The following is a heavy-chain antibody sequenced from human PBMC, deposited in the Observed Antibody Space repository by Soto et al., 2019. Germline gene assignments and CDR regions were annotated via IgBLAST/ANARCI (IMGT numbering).Heavy chain of an antibody. V-gene: IGHV4-59*08. D-gene: IGHD2-15*01. CDR2: IYYSGST. J-gene: IGHJ4*02. CDR3: ARHRPGSGGSCYDY. Sequence: SETLSLTGTVSGGSISSYYWSWIRQPPGKGLEWIGYIYYSGSTNYNPSLKSRVTISVDTSKNQFSLKLSSVTAADTAVYYCARHRPGSGGSCYDYWGQGTLVTVSS. CDR1: GGSISSYY.